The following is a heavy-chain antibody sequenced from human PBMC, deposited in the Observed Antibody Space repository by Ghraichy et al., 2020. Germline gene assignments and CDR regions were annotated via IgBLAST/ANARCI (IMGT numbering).Heavy chain of an antibody. Sequence: SQTLSLTCAVYGGSFSGYYWSWIRQPPGKGLEWIGEINHSGSTNYNPSLKSRVTISVDTSKNQFSLKLSSVTAADTAVYYCARLWYYYDSSGYPWGQGTLVTVSS. J-gene: IGHJ5*02. D-gene: IGHD3-22*01. V-gene: IGHV4-34*01. CDR3: ARLWYYYDSSGYP. CDR1: GGSFSGYY. CDR2: INHSGST.